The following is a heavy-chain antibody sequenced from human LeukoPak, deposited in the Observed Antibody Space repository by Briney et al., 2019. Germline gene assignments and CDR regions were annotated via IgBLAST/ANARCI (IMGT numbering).Heavy chain of an antibody. V-gene: IGHV3-74*01. CDR1: GFTFSSYW. CDR3: AREAIHDFWSGYSSNYYYGMDV. Sequence: QTGGSLRLSCAASGFTFSSYWMHWVRQAPGKGLVWVSRINSDGSSTSYADSVKGRFTISRDNAKNTLYLQMNSLRAEDTAVYYCAREAIHDFWSGYSSNYYYGMDVWGQGTTVTVSS. D-gene: IGHD3-3*01. CDR2: INSDGSST. J-gene: IGHJ6*02.